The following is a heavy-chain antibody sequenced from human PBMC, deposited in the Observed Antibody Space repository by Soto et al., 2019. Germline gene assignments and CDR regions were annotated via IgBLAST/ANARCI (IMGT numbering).Heavy chain of an antibody. D-gene: IGHD2-2*01. V-gene: IGHV4-30-2*01. CDR1: GGSISSGGYS. CDR3: ARLAVPAASWWSDP. Sequence: SETLSLTCAVSGGSISSGGYSWSWIRQPPGKGLEWIGYIYHSGSTYYNPSLKSRVTISVDRSKNQFSLKLSTVTAADTAVYYCARLAVPAASWWSDPWGQGTQVTVSS. J-gene: IGHJ5*02. CDR2: IYHSGST.